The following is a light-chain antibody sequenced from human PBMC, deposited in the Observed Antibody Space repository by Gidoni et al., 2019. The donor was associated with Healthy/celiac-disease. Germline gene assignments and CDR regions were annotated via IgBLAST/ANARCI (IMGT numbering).Light chain of an antibody. V-gene: IGLV1-40*01. CDR2: GNS. J-gene: IGLJ2*01. CDR3: QSYDSSLGVV. Sequence: QSVLTQPPSVSGAPGQGVTISCTGSSSNIGAGYDVHWYQQLPGTAPKLLLYGNSNRPSGVPDRFSGSKSGTSASLAITGLQAEDEADYYCQSYDSSLGVVFGGGTKLTVL. CDR1: SSNIGAGYD.